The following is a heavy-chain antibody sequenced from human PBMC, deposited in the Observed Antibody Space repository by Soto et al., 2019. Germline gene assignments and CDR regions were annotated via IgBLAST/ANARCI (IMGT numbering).Heavy chain of an antibody. CDR2: TYYRSKWYN. J-gene: IGHJ6*02. CDR3: ARQGPAYSSSSGFYYYYGMDV. Sequence: SQTLSPTFSISGDSVSRNSAAWNWIRHSPSRFLEWLGRTYYRSKWYNDYSVSVKSRITINPDTSKNQFSLQLNSVTPEDTAVHYCARQGPAYSSSSGFYYYYGMDVWGQGTTVTVSS. D-gene: IGHD6-6*01. CDR1: GDSVSRNSAA. V-gene: IGHV6-1*01.